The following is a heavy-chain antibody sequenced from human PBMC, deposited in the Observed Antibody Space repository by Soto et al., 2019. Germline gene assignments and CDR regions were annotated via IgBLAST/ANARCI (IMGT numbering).Heavy chain of an antibody. D-gene: IGHD1-26*01. J-gene: IGHJ6*02. CDR1: GGSISSSNW. Sequence: QVQLQESGPGLVKPSGTLSLTCAVSGGSISSSNWWSWVHQPPGKGLEWIGEIYHSGSTNYNPSLKSRVTISVDKSRNPFSLKLRSVTAADTAVYYGATGSPYDYYYGMDVWGQGTTVTVSS. CDR2: IYHSGST. V-gene: IGHV4-4*02. CDR3: ATGSPYDYYYGMDV.